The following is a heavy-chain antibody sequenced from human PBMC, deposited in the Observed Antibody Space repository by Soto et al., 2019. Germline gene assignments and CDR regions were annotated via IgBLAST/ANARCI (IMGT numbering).Heavy chain of an antibody. CDR3: AKDRGIIVKAGDAFDV. J-gene: IGHJ3*01. D-gene: IGHD3-16*02. V-gene: IGHV3-23*01. CDR2: ISDSGDRT. CDR1: GFTLSMSA. Sequence: EVQLMESGGGLVQPGGSLRLSCAGSGFTLSMSAVSWVRQAPGKGLEWVSYISDSGDRTYYADSVKGRFTISRDRSKNTVSLQMNTLRAEDTALCYCAKDRGIIVKAGDAFDVWGQVTMVTVSS.